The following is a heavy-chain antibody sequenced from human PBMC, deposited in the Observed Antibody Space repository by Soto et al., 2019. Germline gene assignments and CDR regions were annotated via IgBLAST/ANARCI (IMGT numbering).Heavy chain of an antibody. Sequence: PGGSLRLSCAASGFTFSSYGMHWVRQAPGKGLEWVAVISYDGSNKYYADSVKGRFTISRDNSKNTLYLQMNSLRAEDTAVYYCAKDDTTIFGVVTDSYFDYWGQGTLVTVSS. CDR3: AKDDTTIFGVVTDSYFDY. J-gene: IGHJ4*02. V-gene: IGHV3-30*18. CDR1: GFTFSSYG. CDR2: ISYDGSNK. D-gene: IGHD3-3*01.